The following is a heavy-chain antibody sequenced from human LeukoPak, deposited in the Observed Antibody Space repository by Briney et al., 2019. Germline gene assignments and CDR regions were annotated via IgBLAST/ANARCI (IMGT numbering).Heavy chain of an antibody. V-gene: IGHV3-23*01. D-gene: IGHD3-22*01. J-gene: IGHJ4*02. Sequence: PGGSLRLSCAASGVTFSSYAMSWVRQAPGKGLEWVSAISAGGSTYYADSVKGRFTISRDNSKNTLYLQMNSLSAEDTGVYYCAKRGQYYYDSSGYYYQDWGQGTLVIVSS. CDR3: AKRGQYYYDSSGYYYQD. CDR1: GVTFSSYA. CDR2: ISAGGST.